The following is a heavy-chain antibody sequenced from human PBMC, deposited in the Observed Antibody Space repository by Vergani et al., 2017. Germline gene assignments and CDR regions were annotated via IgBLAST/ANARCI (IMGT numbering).Heavy chain of an antibody. CDR3: ARDRSPPYNWNDPLHDDAFDI. CDR2: ISYDGSNK. J-gene: IGHJ3*02. V-gene: IGHV3-30-3*01. CDR1: GFTFSSYA. D-gene: IGHD1-1*01. Sequence: VQLLESGGGLVQPGGSLRLSCAASGFTFSSYAMHWVRQAPGKGLEWVAVISYDGSNKYYADSVKGRFTISRDNSKNTLYLQMNSLRAEDTAIYYCARDRSPPYNWNDPLHDDAFDIWGQGTMVTVSS.